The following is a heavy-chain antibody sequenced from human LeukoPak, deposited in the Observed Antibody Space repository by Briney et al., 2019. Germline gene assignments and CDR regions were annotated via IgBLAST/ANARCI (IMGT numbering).Heavy chain of an antibody. CDR3: ARQADMVRDPEYFQH. Sequence: GESLKISCKGSGYRFTSYWIGWVRQMPGKGLEWTGIIYPGDSDTRYSPSFQGQVTISVDKSITTAYLQWSSLKASDTAMYYCARQADMVRDPEYFQHWGQGTLVTVSS. J-gene: IGHJ1*01. D-gene: IGHD3-10*01. CDR1: GYRFTSYW. CDR2: IYPGDSDT. V-gene: IGHV5-51*01.